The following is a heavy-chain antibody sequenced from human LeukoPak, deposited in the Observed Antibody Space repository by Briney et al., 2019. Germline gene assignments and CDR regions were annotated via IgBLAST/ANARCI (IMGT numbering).Heavy chain of an antibody. CDR3: ARDRSGSSWPDAFDI. CDR1: GFTFSSYS. D-gene: IGHD6-13*01. CDR2: ISSSSSYI. Sequence: GGSLRLSCAASGFTFSSYSVNWVRQGPGKGLEWVSSISSSSSYIYYADSVKGRFTISRDNAKNSLYLQMNSLRAEDTAVYYCARDRSGSSWPDAFDIWGQGTMVTVSS. V-gene: IGHV3-21*01. J-gene: IGHJ3*02.